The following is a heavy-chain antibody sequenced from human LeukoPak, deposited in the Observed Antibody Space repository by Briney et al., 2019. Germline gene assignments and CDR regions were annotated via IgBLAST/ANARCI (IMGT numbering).Heavy chain of an antibody. CDR3: AGGYYAINWFRP. D-gene: IGHD3-10*01. Sequence: GGSLRLSCAASGFTFSSYWMTWVRQAPGRGLEWVANIKQDGSEKYYVDSVKGRFTISRDNAKNSLFLQMNSLTAVDTAVYYCAGGYYAINWFRPWGQGTLVTVSS. J-gene: IGHJ5*02. V-gene: IGHV3-7*01. CDR1: GFTFSSYW. CDR2: IKQDGSEK.